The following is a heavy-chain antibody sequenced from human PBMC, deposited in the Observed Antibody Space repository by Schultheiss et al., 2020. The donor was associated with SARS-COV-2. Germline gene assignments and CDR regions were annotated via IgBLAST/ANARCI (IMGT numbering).Heavy chain of an antibody. V-gene: IGHV3-21*01. D-gene: IGHD2-15*01. Sequence: GGSLRLSCVASALNFDTSTMTWVRQAPGKGLEWVASISSSSSYIYYADSVKGRFTISRDNAKNSLYLQMNSLRAEDTAVYYCASNDVVVAGFWFDPWGQGTLVTVSS. J-gene: IGHJ5*02. CDR2: ISSSSSYI. CDR1: ALNFDTST. CDR3: ASNDVVVAGFWFDP.